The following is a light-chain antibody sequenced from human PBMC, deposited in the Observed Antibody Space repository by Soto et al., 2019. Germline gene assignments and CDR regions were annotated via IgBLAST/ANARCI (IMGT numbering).Light chain of an antibody. Sequence: DILMTQSPASLFSSVGDRVTINCRASQTISGYLNWYQQKLGEAPKLLIYAASNLQSGVPSRFSGSGSGPDFTLTISSLQPEDVATYYCQKYDHAPLTFGGGTKVDI. CDR3: QKYDHAPLT. CDR1: QTISGY. CDR2: AAS. J-gene: IGKJ4*01. V-gene: IGKV1-27*01.